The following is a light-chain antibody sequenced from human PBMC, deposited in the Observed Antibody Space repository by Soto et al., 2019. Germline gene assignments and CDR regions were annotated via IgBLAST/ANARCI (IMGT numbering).Light chain of an antibody. Sequence: QMTQTPSTLSASVGDRVTITCRASQSVSPWLAWYQQTPVKAPKLLIYDVSNLQFGIPSRFSGSGSETEFTLTISGLQPDDFATYYCQQYTTFSPTFGQGTKLDI. CDR1: QSVSPW. J-gene: IGKJ2*01. CDR3: QQYTTFSPT. CDR2: DVS. V-gene: IGKV1-5*01.